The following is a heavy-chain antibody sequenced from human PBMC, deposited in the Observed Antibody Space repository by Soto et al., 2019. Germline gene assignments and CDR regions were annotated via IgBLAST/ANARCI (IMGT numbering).Heavy chain of an antibody. CDR3: AKDSISYNGIYDAFDV. V-gene: IGHV3-23*01. J-gene: IGHJ3*01. Sequence: VQLLESGGGLVQPGGSLRLSCEASGFTFSNYAMAWVRQTPGEGPEWVSTIGGGDDIFYAESVQGRFIISRDDSRSTMYLQMANLRVEDTAIYFCAKDSISYNGIYDAFDVWGQGTVVTVSS. CDR1: GFTFSNYA. CDR2: IGGGDDI. D-gene: IGHD3-3*02.